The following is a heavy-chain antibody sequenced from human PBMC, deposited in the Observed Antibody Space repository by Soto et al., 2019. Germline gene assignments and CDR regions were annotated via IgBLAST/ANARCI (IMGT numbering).Heavy chain of an antibody. CDR1: GFSLTTGGMG. CDR2: IYWDDDK. V-gene: IGHV2-5*02. J-gene: IGHJ6*02. Sequence: QITLKESGPTLVQPTQTLTLTCSFSGFSLTTGGMGVGWIRQPPGKALEWLALIYWDDDKGYSPSLKSRLTITKDTSKNQVVLTMTKMDPVDTATYYCARIYCAGGNCYRRGGFYYGMDVWGQGTTVTVS. CDR3: ARIYCAGGNCYRRGGFYYGMDV. D-gene: IGHD2-8*02.